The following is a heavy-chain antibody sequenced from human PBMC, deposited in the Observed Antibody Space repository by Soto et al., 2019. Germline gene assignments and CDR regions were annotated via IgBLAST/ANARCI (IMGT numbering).Heavy chain of an antibody. V-gene: IGHV1-58*01. J-gene: IGHJ5*02. CDR2: IVVGSGNT. CDR1: GFTFTSSA. D-gene: IGHD3-22*01. CDR3: AACLEWDSSQNWFDP. Sequence: GASVKVSCKASGFTFTSSAVQWVRQARGQRLEWIGWIVVGSGNTNYAQKFQERVTITRDMSTSTAYMELSSLRSEDTAVYYCAACLEWDSSQNWFDPPGQGTLVTVSS.